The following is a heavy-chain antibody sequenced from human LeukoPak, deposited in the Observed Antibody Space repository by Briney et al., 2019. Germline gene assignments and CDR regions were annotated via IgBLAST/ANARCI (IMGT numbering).Heavy chain of an antibody. Sequence: GGSLRLSCAAFGFTFSSYSMNRVRQAPGKGLEWISYISSGSRTIYYGDSVKGRFTVSRDNAKNSLYLQMRGLRAEDTAVYYCARESISGHRDFDYWGKGTLVTVSS. V-gene: IGHV3-48*01. J-gene: IGHJ4*02. CDR3: ARESISGHRDFDY. CDR2: ISSGSRTI. D-gene: IGHD1-26*01. CDR1: GFTFSSYS.